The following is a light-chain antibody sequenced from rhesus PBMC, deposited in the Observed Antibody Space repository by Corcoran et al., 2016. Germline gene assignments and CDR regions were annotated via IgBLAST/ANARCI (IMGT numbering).Light chain of an antibody. CDR3: LQSSSWPFA. J-gene: IGKJ3*01. V-gene: IGKV3-24*04. CDR1: QSVSSY. Sequence: EIVMTQSPATLALSPGERATLSCRASQSVSSYLAWYQQKPGQAPRLLIYGASSRAPGIPDRFSGCGSGTEFTLTISSLEPEDVGVYFCLQSSSWPFAFGPGTKLSIK. CDR2: GAS.